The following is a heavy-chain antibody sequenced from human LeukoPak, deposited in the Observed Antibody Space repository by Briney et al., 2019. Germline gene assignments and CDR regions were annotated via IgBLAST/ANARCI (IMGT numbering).Heavy chain of an antibody. CDR1: GGSISSSSYN. CDR3: AKHYMGSSYNRGLDY. Sequence: SETLSLTCTVSGGSISSSSYNWAWIRQPPGKGLEWIGNIDNIGSTYYNPSLQSRVTISVDKSKDQLSLKLNSVTATDTAIYYCAKHYMGSSYNRGLDYWGQGTLVTVSS. D-gene: IGHD3-10*01. CDR2: IDNIGST. V-gene: IGHV4-39*01. J-gene: IGHJ4*02.